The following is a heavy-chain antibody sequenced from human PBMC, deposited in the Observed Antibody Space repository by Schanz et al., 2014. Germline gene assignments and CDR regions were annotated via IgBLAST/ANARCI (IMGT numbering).Heavy chain of an antibody. J-gene: IGHJ4*02. Sequence: QVQLVQSGAEVKKPGASLKISCKASGYTFTNFFLHWVRQAPGQGLEWMGIINPSGGGTSYALRFQDRVTVTRDTSRSTVYMELSSLRSEDTAVYYCARAPTAYCSDTSCLGTPFDYWGQGTLVTVSS. V-gene: IGHV1-46*03. CDR2: INPSGGGT. CDR3: ARAPTAYCSDTSCLGTPFDY. CDR1: GYTFTNFF. D-gene: IGHD2-2*01.